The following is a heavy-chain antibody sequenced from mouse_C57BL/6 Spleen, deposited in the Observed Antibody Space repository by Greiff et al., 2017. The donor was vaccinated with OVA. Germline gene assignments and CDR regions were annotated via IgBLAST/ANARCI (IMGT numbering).Heavy chain of an antibody. J-gene: IGHJ2*01. CDR3: ARHEEWDDYDVEYYFDY. CDR2: FYPGSGSI. CDR1: GYTFTEYT. D-gene: IGHD2-4*01. Sequence: QVQLQQSGAELVKPGASVKLSCKASGYTFTEYTIHWVKQRSGQGLEWIGWFYPGSGSIKYNEKFKDKATLTADKSSSTVYMELSRLTSEDSAVYFCARHEEWDDYDVEYYFDYWGQGTTLTVSS. V-gene: IGHV1-62-2*01.